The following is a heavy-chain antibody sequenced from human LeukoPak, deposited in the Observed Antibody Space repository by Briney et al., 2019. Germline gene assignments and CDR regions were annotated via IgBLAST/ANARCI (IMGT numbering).Heavy chain of an antibody. CDR1: GGSVSSGACY. CDR2: IYSSGST. D-gene: IGHD3-10*01. V-gene: IGHV4-61*08. J-gene: IGHJ4*02. Sequence: PSETLSLTCTVSGGSVSSGACYWSWIRQPPGKGLEWLVYIYSSGSTNYNPSLKSRVTMSVDTSKNQFSLKLSSVTAADTAVYYCARDYVYGSGSYYNRGFDYWGQGTLVTVSS. CDR3: ARDYVYGSGSYYNRGFDY.